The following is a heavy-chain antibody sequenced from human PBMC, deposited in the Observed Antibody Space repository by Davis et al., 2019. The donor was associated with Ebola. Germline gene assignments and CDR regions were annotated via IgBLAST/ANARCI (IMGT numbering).Heavy chain of an antibody. D-gene: IGHD6-13*01. Sequence: ASVKVSCKASGYTFTGYYMHWVRQAPGQGLEWMGWINPNSGGTNYAQKLQGRVTMTTDTSTSTAYMELRSLRSDDTAVYYCARVPSYSSSWYSGSKVFDYWGQGTLVTVSS. J-gene: IGHJ4*02. CDR2: INPNSGGT. CDR1: GYTFTGYY. CDR3: ARVPSYSSSWYSGSKVFDY. V-gene: IGHV1-2*02.